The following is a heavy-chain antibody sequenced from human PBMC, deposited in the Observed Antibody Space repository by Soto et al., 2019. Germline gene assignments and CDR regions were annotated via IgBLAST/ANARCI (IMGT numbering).Heavy chain of an antibody. J-gene: IGHJ4*02. CDR3: ASYSGSSPYYFDY. Sequence: SETLSLTCAVYGGSFSGYYWSWIRQPPGKGLEWIGEINHSGSTHYNPSLKSRVTISVDTSKNQFSLKLSSVTAADTAVYYCASYSGSSPYYFDYWGQGTLVTVSS. CDR1: GGSFSGYY. V-gene: IGHV4-34*01. CDR2: INHSGST. D-gene: IGHD1-26*01.